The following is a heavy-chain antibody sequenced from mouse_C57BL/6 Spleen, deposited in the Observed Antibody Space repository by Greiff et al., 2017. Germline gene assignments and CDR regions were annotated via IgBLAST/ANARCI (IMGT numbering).Heavy chain of an antibody. CDR2: ISSGSSTI. V-gene: IGHV5-17*01. J-gene: IGHJ1*03. D-gene: IGHD1-1*01. CDR3: ARGHYYGSSDWYFDV. Sequence: DVKLVESGGGLVKPGGSLKLSCAASGFTFSDYGMHWVRQAPEKGLEWVAYISSGSSTIYYADTVKGRFTISRDNAKNTLFLQMTSLRSEDTAMYYCARGHYYGSSDWYFDVWGTGTTVTVSS. CDR1: GFTFSDYG.